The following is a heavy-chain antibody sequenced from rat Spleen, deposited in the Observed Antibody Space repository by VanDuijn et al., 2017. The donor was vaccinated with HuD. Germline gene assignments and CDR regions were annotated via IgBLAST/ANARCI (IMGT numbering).Heavy chain of an antibody. CDR2: ISYEGSST. CDR3: ARQTEGIVS. CDR1: GFTFSDYY. J-gene: IGHJ2*01. V-gene: IGHV5-22*01. D-gene: IGHD1-11*01. Sequence: EVQLVESGGGLVQPGRSLKLSCAASGFTFSDYYMAWVRQAPKKGLEWVASISYEGSSTYYGDSVKGRFTISRDNAKSTLYLQMNSLRSEDTATYYCARQTEGIVSWGQGVMVTVSS.